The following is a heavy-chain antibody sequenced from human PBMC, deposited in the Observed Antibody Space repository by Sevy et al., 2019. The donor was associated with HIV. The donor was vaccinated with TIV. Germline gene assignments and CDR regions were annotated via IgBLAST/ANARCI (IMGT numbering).Heavy chain of an antibody. Sequence: GGSLRLSCAASGFTFSNAWMSWVRQAPGKGLEWVGRIKSKTDGGTTDYAAPVKGRFTISRDDSKNRLYLQMNSLKTEDTAVYYCTTDQDELVGTIDAFDIWGQGTMVTVSS. V-gene: IGHV3-15*01. CDR3: TTDQDELVGTIDAFDI. D-gene: IGHD1-26*01. J-gene: IGHJ3*02. CDR1: GFTFSNAW. CDR2: IKSKTDGGTT.